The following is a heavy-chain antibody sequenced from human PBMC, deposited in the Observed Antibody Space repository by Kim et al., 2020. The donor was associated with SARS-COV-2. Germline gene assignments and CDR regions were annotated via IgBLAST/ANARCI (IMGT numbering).Heavy chain of an antibody. CDR2: INPNSGNS. CDR3: ARGLTTRFMMNPIYYYYMD. D-gene: IGHD4-17*01. V-gene: IGHV1-8*01. Sequence: ASVKVSCKGSGFSFTSYDIIWVRQAPGQGLEWMGWINPNSGNSGYAQKFQGRVTMARDTTISTAYMELSSLRSDDTAVYYCARGLTTRFMMNPIYYYYMD. J-gene: IGHJ6*03. CDR1: GFSFTSYD.